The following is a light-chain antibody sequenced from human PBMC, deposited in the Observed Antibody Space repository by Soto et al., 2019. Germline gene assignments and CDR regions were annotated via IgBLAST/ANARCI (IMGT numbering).Light chain of an antibody. CDR3: QQYGSSVWT. Sequence: EIVLTRSAGTLSWSPGERATLSCRASQSVSSSYLAWYQQKPGQAPRLLIYGASSRATGIPDRFSGSGSGTDFTLTISRLEPEDFAVYYCQQYGSSVWTFGQGTKV. V-gene: IGKV3-20*01. J-gene: IGKJ1*01. CDR2: GAS. CDR1: QSVSSSY.